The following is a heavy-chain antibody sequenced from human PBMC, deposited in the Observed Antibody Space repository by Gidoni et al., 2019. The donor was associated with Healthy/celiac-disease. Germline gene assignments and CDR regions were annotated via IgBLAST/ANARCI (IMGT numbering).Heavy chain of an antibody. Sequence: EVQLVESGGGLVQPGRSLRLSCAASGFHFDDYAMHWVRQAPGKGLELVSGISWNSGSIGYADSVKGRFTISRDNAKNSLYLQMNSLRAEDTALYYCAKDIFGDFWSGYSDWGQGTLVTVSS. V-gene: IGHV3-9*01. D-gene: IGHD3-3*01. CDR2: ISWNSGSI. CDR3: AKDIFGDFWSGYSD. J-gene: IGHJ4*02. CDR1: GFHFDDYA.